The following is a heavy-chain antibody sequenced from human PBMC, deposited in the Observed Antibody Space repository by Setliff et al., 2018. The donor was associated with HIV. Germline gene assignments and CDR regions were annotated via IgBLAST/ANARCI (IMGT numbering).Heavy chain of an antibody. Sequence: SETLSLTCTLSGFSISSDGFYWNWIRQRPGKGLEWIGYIFGSGITYYNPSLKSRVTISVDTSKNQFSLKLSFVTAADRAVYYCARDGKEIDYWGQGILVTVSS. V-gene: IGHV4-31*03. D-gene: IGHD1-26*01. CDR3: ARDGKEIDY. J-gene: IGHJ4*02. CDR1: GFSISSDGFY. CDR2: IFGSGIT.